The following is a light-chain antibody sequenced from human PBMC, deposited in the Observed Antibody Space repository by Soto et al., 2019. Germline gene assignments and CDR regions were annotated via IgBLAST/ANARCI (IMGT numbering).Light chain of an antibody. Sequence: DIQMTQSPSSLSASVGDRVTITCQATLDISNYINWFQQKPGKAPKLLIYDASSLETRVPSRFSGSGSGTDFTFTISSLQPEDIATYYCQQYDNLPFTFGPGTKVDIK. CDR1: LDISNY. V-gene: IGKV1-33*01. CDR2: DAS. J-gene: IGKJ3*01. CDR3: QQYDNLPFT.